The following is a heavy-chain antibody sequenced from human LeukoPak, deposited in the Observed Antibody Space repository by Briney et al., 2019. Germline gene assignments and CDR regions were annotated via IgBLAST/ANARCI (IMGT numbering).Heavy chain of an antibody. CDR2: ISSSGSTI. Sequence: GGSLRLSCAASGFTFSSYEMNWVRQAPGKGLEWVSYISSSGSTIYYADSVKGRFTISRDNAKNSLYLQMNSLRAEDTAVYYCAREDYGGIKGGDYWGQGTLVTVSS. CDR1: GFTFSSYE. D-gene: IGHD4-23*01. J-gene: IGHJ4*02. V-gene: IGHV3-48*03. CDR3: AREDYGGIKGGDY.